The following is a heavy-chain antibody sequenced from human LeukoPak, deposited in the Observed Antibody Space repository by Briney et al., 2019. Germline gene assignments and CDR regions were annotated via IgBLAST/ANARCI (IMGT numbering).Heavy chain of an antibody. J-gene: IGHJ6*03. D-gene: IGHD3-3*01. CDR1: GYSISSNYY. Sequence: PSETLSLTCTVSGYSISSNYYWGWIRQPPGKGLEWIGNIYHSGSISYNPSLKSRVTISVDTSKNQFSLKLSSVTAADTAVYYCARGLCDFWSGYYPTYYYYMDVWGKGTTVTVSS. CDR2: IYHSGSI. CDR3: ARGLCDFWSGYYPTYYYYMDV. V-gene: IGHV4-38-2*02.